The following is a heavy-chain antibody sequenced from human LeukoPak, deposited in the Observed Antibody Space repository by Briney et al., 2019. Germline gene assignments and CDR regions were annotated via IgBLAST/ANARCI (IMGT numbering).Heavy chain of an antibody. CDR2: INHSGST. J-gene: IGHJ6*03. V-gene: IGHV4-34*01. Sequence: SETLSLTCAVYGGSFSGYYWSWIRQPPGKGLEWIGEINHSGSTNYDPSLKSRVTISVDTSKNQFSLKLSSVTAADTAVYYCARETDGYYGSGSYYNYYYYYMDVWGKGTTVTISS. CDR3: ARETDGYYGSGSYYNYYYYYMDV. CDR1: GGSFSGYY. D-gene: IGHD3-10*01.